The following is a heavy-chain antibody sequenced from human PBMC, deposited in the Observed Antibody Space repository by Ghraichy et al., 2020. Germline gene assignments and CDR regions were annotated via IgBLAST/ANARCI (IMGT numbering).Heavy chain of an antibody. CDR3: AKDRYSSSWYKGYPYNYGMDV. Sequence: GESLNISCTASGLTFGFYAMYWVRQAPGKELEWVAVISYDENNKYYVDSVKGRFTISRDNSKNTLYLQMNSLRPEDTAVYYCAKDRYSSSWYKGYPYNYGMDVWGQGTTVTVSS. CDR2: ISYDENNK. CDR1: GLTFGFYA. V-gene: IGHV3-30-3*01. D-gene: IGHD6-13*01. J-gene: IGHJ6*02.